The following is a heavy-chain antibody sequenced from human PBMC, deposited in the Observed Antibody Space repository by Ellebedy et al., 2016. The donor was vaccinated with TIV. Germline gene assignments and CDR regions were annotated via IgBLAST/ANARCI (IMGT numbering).Heavy chain of an antibody. CDR2: IYPDDSDT. D-gene: IGHD2-21*01. CDR1: GYSFTSYW. J-gene: IGHJ4*02. Sequence: GGSLRLXXKASGYSFTSYWIGWVRQMPGKDLEWMGIIYPDDSDTRYSPSIRGQVTFSADKSTTTAYLQWGSLKASDTAMYYCARFDCGGDCFWSYWGQGTLVTVSS. CDR3: ARFDCGGDCFWSY. V-gene: IGHV5-51*01.